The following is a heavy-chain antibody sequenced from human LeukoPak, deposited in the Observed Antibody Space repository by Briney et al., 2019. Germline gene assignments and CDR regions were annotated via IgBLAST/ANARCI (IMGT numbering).Heavy chain of an antibody. CDR3: ARRRTMFGYFAGEFDY. V-gene: IGHV4-39*01. CDR1: GGSISSSSYY. J-gene: IGHJ4*02. D-gene: IGHD3-10*02. Sequence: SETLSLTCTVPGGSISSSSYYWGWIRQPPGKGLEWIGSIYYSGSSNNNPSLKSRVTISVDTSKNQFSLKLSSVTAADTAVYYCARRRTMFGYFAGEFDYWGQGTPVTVSS. CDR2: IYYSGSS.